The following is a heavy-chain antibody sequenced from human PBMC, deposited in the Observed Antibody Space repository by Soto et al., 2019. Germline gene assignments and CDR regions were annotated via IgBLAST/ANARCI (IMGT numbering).Heavy chain of an antibody. CDR2: IYPGDSDT. V-gene: IGHV5-51*01. CDR3: VRDHNWAFDY. CDR1: AYSFTSYW. D-gene: IGHD1-20*01. J-gene: IGHJ4*02. Sequence: GEALKISCKGSAYSFTSYWIGWVRQMPGKGLEWMGMIYPGDSDTRYSPAFQGQVTISADKSISTAYLQMNSLRVEDTALYYCVRDHNWAFDYWAPGTLVTVSS.